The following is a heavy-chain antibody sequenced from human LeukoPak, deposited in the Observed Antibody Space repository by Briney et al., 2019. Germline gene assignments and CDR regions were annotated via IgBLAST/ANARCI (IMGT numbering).Heavy chain of an antibody. CDR1: GFIVSSNY. J-gene: IGHJ4*02. V-gene: IGHV3-66*02. D-gene: IGHD1-26*01. Sequence: PGGSLRLSCAASGFIVSSNYMNWVRQAPGKGLEWVSVIYSGGSTYYADSVKGRFTISRDNSKNTVDLQMNDLRAEDTAVYYCARSWGARLNFDYWGQGTLVTVSS. CDR3: ARSWGARLNFDY. CDR2: IYSGGST.